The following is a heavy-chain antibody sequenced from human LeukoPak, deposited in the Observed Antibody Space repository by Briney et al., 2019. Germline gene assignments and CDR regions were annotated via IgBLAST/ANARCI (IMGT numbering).Heavy chain of an antibody. J-gene: IGHJ2*01. CDR1: GGTFSSYA. V-gene: IGHV1-69*05. CDR3: ARDPSNTSGRYQYFDL. D-gene: IGHD6-19*01. CDR2: IIPIFGTA. Sequence: SVKVSCKASGGTFSSYAISWVRQAPGQGLEWMGGIIPIFGTANYAQKFQGRVTITTDESTSTDYMELSSLRSEDTAVYYCARDPSNTSGRYQYFDLWGRGTLVTVSS.